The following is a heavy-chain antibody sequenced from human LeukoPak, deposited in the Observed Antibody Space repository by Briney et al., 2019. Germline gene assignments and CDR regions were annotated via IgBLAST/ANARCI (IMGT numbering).Heavy chain of an antibody. CDR1: GYTFTGYY. CDR2: INPNSGGT. V-gene: IGHV1-2*02. J-gene: IGHJ4*02. CDR3: AKGLSIVGATFDY. Sequence: ASVKVSCKASGYTFTGYYMHWVRQAPGQGLEWMGWINPNSGGTNFAQNFQGRVTMTRDMSINTVYMELSRLRSDDTAVYYCAKGLSIVGATFDYWGQGTLVTVSS. D-gene: IGHD1-26*01.